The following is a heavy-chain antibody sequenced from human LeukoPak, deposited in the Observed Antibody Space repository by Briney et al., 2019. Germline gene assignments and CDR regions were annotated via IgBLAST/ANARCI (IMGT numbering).Heavy chain of an antibody. D-gene: IGHD3-10*01. V-gene: IGHV4-39*01. CDR1: LGSISSSSLY. J-gene: IGHJ3*02. CDR2: IYYSGST. Sequence: SETQSLTHTVSLGSISSSSLYSGWIRHPPGKGLEWIGSIYYSGSTYYNPPLKTRVTISVDTPKNQFSLKLSSVTSAHTAVYYCARVTGRITMVRGGKFSSPVAFDIWRQ. CDR3: ARVTGRITMVRGGKFSSPVAFDI.